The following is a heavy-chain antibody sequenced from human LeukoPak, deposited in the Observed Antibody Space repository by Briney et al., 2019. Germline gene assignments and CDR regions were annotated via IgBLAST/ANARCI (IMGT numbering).Heavy chain of an antibody. Sequence: SGTLSLTCGVSGGSISGTNWWRLVRQPPGQGLEWIGEISLAGQTNYNPSLNGRVTMSLDKSSNQLSLHLTSETAADTATYFCSRESGPFCPFGYWGQGTLVIVP. CDR3: SRESGPFCPFGY. J-gene: IGHJ4*02. D-gene: IGHD1-26*01. V-gene: IGHV4-4*02. CDR1: GGSISGTNW. CDR2: ISLAGQT.